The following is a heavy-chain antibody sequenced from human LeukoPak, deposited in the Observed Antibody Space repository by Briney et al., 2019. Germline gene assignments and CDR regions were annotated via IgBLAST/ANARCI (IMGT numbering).Heavy chain of an antibody. J-gene: IGHJ6*02. V-gene: IGHV3-30*18. CDR1: GFTFSSYV. D-gene: IGHD3-3*01. Sequence: GGSLRLSCAASGFTFSSYVMHWVRQAPGKGLEWVAVISYDGSNKYYADSVKGRFTISRDNSKNTLYLQMNSLRAEDTAVYYCAKAPEYDFWSGYHLIYYYGMDVWGQGTTVTVSS. CDR2: ISYDGSNK. CDR3: AKAPEYDFWSGYHLIYYYGMDV.